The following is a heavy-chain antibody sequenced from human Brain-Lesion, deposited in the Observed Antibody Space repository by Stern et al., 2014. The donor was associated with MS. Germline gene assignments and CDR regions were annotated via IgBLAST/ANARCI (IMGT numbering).Heavy chain of an antibody. V-gene: IGHV1-2*04. Sequence: VQLVESGAEVKKPGASVKVSCTASGYTFTGFFLHWLRQAPGQGLEWVGWINPNTGVTKSAKKFQGWVTLTRDTSINTVYMELNRLKSDDTAVFYCARGYPFFDNWGQGTLVTVSS. CDR3: ARGYPFFDN. J-gene: IGHJ4*02. D-gene: IGHD2-15*01. CDR2: INPNTGVT. CDR1: GYTFTGFF.